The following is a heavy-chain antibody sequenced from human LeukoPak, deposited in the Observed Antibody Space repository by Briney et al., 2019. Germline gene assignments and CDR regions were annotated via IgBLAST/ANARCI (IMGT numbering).Heavy chain of an antibody. CDR3: ARGGGQRRSWLDL. CDR2: IHHGGAS. CDR1: YGALSGYY. D-gene: IGHD5-24*01. Sequence: SETLSLTCAVHYGALSGYYWTWIRQSPGKGLEWIGEIHHGGASNYNASLKSRVAISLDTSKNQFSPQLTSMTAADTAVYFCARGGGQRRSWLDLWGQGTLVSVTS. J-gene: IGHJ5*02. V-gene: IGHV4-34*01.